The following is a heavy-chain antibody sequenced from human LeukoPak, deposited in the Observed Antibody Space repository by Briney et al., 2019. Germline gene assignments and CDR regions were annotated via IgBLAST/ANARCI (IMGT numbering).Heavy chain of an antibody. CDR1: GGSFSGYY. CDR2: INHSGST. CDR3: ASIAAPNERQYYYYYYMDV. J-gene: IGHJ6*03. D-gene: IGHD6-6*01. V-gene: IGHV4-34*01. Sequence: PSETLSLTCAVYGGSFSGYYWSWIRQPPGKGLEWIGEINHSGSTDYNASLKIRVTISLDTSKNQFSLKLSSVTAADTAVYYCASIAAPNERQYYYYYYMDVWGKGTTVTVSS.